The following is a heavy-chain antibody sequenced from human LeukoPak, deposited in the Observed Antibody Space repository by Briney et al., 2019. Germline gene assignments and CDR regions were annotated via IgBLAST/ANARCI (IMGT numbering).Heavy chain of an antibody. CDR2: INHSGST. Sequence: ASETLFLTCSVSGGSMSSYYWSWIRQPPGKGLEWIGEINHSGSTNYNPSLKSRVTISVDTSKNQFSLKLSSVTAADTAVYYCARVGRSVLLWFGDPFSKQYAFDIWGQGTMVTVSS. D-gene: IGHD3-10*01. J-gene: IGHJ3*02. CDR3: ARVGRSVLLWFGDPFSKQYAFDI. CDR1: GGSMSSYY. V-gene: IGHV4-34*01.